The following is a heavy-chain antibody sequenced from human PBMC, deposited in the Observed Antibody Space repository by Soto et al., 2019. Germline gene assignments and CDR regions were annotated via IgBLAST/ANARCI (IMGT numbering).Heavy chain of an antibody. CDR3: AKNPTHRIWTGKYYYYYMDV. CDR1: GFTFSSYS. CDR2: ISISSSTI. J-gene: IGHJ6*03. V-gene: IGHV3-48*01. D-gene: IGHD3-9*01. Sequence: GGSLRLSCAASGFTFSSYSMNWVRQAPGKGLEWVSYISISSSTIYYAASVKGGFTISRDNAKNSLYRQMNSLSAEETAVYYCAKNPTHRIWTGKYYYYYMDVWGKGTTVTVSS.